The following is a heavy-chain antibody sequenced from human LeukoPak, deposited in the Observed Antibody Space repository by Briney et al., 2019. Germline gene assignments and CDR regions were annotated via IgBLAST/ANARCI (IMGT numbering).Heavy chain of an antibody. J-gene: IGHJ6*03. CDR2: IIPIFGTA. D-gene: IGHD3-16*02. CDR1: GGTFSSYA. V-gene: IGHV1-69*13. CDR3: ARGISGLRLGELSLSDYYYYYMDV. Sequence: GASVKVSCKASGGTFSSYAISWVRQAPGQGLEWMGGIIPIFGTANYAQKFQGRVTITADESTSTAYMELSSLRSEDTAVYYCARGISGLRLGELSLSDYYYYYMDVWGKGTTVTVSS.